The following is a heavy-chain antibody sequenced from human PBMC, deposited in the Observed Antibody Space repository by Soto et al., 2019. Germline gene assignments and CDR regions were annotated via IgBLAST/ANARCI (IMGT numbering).Heavy chain of an antibody. D-gene: IGHD3-3*02. CDR3: ARVLGNDAFDI. CDR1: GGSISSGGYS. Sequence: SETLSLTCAVSGGSISSGGYSWSWIRQPPGKGLEWIGYIYHSGSTYYNPSLKSRVTISVDKSKNQFSLKLSSVTAADTAVYYCARVLGNDAFDIWGQGTMVTVSS. CDR2: IYHSGST. V-gene: IGHV4-30-2*01. J-gene: IGHJ3*02.